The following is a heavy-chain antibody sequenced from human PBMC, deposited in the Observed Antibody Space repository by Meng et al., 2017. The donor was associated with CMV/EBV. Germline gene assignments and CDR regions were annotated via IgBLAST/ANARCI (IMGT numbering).Heavy chain of an antibody. V-gene: IGHV4-34*01. Sequence: GSLRLSCAVYGGSFSGYYWSWIHQPPGKGLEWIGEINHSGSTNYNPSLKSRVTISVDTSKNQFSLKLSSVTAADTAVYYCARGESYYDFWSGSSNWFDPWGQGTLVTVSS. J-gene: IGHJ5*02. CDR2: INHSGST. CDR3: ARGESYYDFWSGSSNWFDP. CDR1: GGSFSGYY. D-gene: IGHD3-3*01.